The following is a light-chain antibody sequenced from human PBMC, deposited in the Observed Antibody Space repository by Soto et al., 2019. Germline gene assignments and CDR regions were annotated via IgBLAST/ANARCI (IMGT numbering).Light chain of an antibody. CDR1: QSVSNY. CDR3: HQRSIWLT. Sequence: EIVMTQSPATLSLSPGGRATLSCRASQSVSNYVAWYQQKPGQAPRLLIYDASIRATGIPARFSGSGSGTDFTRTISSVGPEDIAVYYYHQRSIWLTFGGGTKVEIK. CDR2: DAS. J-gene: IGKJ4*01. V-gene: IGKV3-11*01.